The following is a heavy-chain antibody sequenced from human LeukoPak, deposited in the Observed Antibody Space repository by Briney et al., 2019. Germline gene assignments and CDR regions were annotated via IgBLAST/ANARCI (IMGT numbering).Heavy chain of an antibody. CDR1: GYSFTNYW. J-gene: IGHJ4*02. CDR2: IYPNASDT. CDR3: ALSSGAYNSAGYFDY. V-gene: IGHV5-51*01. D-gene: IGHD2-15*01. Sequence: GDSLKISCKGSGYSFTNYWIGWVRQMPGKGREWMGIIYPNASDTRYSPSFRGQVTISADKSITTAYLQWNSLKASDTAMYYCALSSGAYNSAGYFDYWGQGALVTVSS.